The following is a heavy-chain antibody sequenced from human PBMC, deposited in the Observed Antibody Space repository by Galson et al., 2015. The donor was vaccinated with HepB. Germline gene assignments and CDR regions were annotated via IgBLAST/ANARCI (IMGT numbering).Heavy chain of an antibody. CDR1: EFSFNTYW. V-gene: IGHV3-7*03. J-gene: IGHJ4*02. CDR3: KGLRLGELSSFDY. Sequence: SLRLSCAVSEFSFNTYWMAWVRQAPGKGLEWVANINGDGSAKFYVDSVKGRFTISRDNSKNTLYLQMNSLRAEDTAVYYCKGLRLGELSSFDYWGQGTLVTVSS. D-gene: IGHD3-16*02. CDR2: INGDGSAK.